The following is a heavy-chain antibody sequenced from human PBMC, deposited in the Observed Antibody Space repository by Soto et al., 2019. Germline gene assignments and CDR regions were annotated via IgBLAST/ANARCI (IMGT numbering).Heavy chain of an antibody. D-gene: IGHD2-21*01. CDR2: IQYSGDT. CDR3: VEHNSAERYFDC. CDR1: GGSVGSGAYY. J-gene: IGHJ3*01. V-gene: IGHV4-61*08. Sequence: SETLSLTCIVSGGSVGSGAYYWSWIRQPPGSALEWIGYIQYSGDTNYNSSLKSRVTISVDRSRNWFSLRLTSVTAADTAFYYGVEHNSAERYFDCWGKGTKVTVSS.